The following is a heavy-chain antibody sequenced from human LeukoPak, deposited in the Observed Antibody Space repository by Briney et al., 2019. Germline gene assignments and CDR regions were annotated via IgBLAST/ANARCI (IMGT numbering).Heavy chain of an antibody. J-gene: IGHJ6*02. V-gene: IGHV3-33*01. CDR3: ARADYGENSNYYNGMAV. D-gene: IGHD4-23*01. CDR2: IWYDGSNK. CDR1: GFTFSIYG. Sequence: SGGSLRLSCAASGFTFSIYGMHWVRQAPGKGLEWVAVIWYDGSNKYYADSVKGRFTISRDNSENTLYLQMNSLRAEDTAVYYCARADYGENSNYYNGMAVWGQGTTVTVSS.